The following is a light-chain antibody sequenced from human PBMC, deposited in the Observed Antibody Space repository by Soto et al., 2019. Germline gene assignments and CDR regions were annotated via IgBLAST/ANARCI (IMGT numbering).Light chain of an antibody. CDR2: VAS. J-gene: IGKJ4*01. Sequence: DIQMTQSPSSLSASVGDRVTITCRASQSVGTYVSWYQQKEGKAPKLLINVASTLQSGVASTFSGSGSGTDFTLAISSLQPEDFATYYCHQSASTPQTFGGGTRVEIK. CDR3: HQSASTPQT. V-gene: IGKV1-39*01. CDR1: QSVGTY.